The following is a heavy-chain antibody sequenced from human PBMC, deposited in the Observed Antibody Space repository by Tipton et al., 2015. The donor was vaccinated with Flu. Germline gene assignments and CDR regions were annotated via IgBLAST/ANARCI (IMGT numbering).Heavy chain of an antibody. Sequence: SLRLSCAASGFTFSSYEMNWVRQAPGKGLEWVSYISSSGSTIYYADSVKGRFTISRDNAKNSLYLQMNSLRAEDTAVYYCARLFSVWVRGTTGDYDYVWGSPSYGMDVWGQGTTVTVSS. CDR2: ISSSGSTI. CDR1: GFTFSSYE. V-gene: IGHV3-48*03. D-gene: IGHD3-16*01. CDR3: ARLFSVWVRGTTGDYDYVWGSPSYGMDV. J-gene: IGHJ6*02.